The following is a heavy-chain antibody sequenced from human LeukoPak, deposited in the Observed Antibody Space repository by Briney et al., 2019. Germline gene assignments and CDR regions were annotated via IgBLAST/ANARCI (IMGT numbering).Heavy chain of an antibody. CDR1: GGYVSSSF. J-gene: IGHJ5*02. V-gene: IGHV4-59*02. CDR3: ARLWRPHDYDNWFDH. Sequence: PSETLSLTCTVSGGYVSSSFWTWIRQAPGKGLDLIGFTYDGGRGNYKPSLRGRVDISLDTSNNRYSLRLTSVTAADTGVYYCARLWRPHDYDNWFDHWGQGILVTVSS. D-gene: IGHD4-17*01. CDR2: TYDGGRG.